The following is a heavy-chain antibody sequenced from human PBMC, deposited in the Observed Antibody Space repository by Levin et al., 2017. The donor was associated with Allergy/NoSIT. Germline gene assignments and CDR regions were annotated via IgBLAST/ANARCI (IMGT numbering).Heavy chain of an antibody. Sequence: SQTLSLPCTVSGGSIRSSSYYWGWIRQPPGKGLEWIGSIYYSGSTYYNPSLKSRVTISVDTSKNQFSLKLSSVTAADTAVYYCARHGHFGCSGGSCYSDYWGQGTLVTVSS. V-gene: IGHV4-39*01. CDR3: ARHGHFGCSGGSCYSDY. CDR1: GGSIRSSSYY. D-gene: IGHD2-15*01. J-gene: IGHJ4*02. CDR2: IYYSGST.